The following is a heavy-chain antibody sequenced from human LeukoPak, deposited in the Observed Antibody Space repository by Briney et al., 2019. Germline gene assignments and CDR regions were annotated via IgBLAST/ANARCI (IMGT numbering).Heavy chain of an antibody. D-gene: IGHD1-14*01. V-gene: IGHV1-24*01. CDR3: ATGVICATTTCPGYRNYYFFMDV. CDR1: GFTLSELS. J-gene: IGHJ6*03. Sequence: GASVTVSCKVSGFTLSELSMHWVRQAPGKGLEWVGGFDPAGGQFIYEQSFRGRVILTEDASTNTAFIEVTSMRPDDTAVYYCATGVICATTTCPGYRNYYFFMDVWGEGTAVTVSS. CDR2: FDPAGGQF.